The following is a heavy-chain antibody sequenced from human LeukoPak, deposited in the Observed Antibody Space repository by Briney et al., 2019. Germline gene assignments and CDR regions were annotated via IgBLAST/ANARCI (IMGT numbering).Heavy chain of an antibody. V-gene: IGHV3-23*01. D-gene: IGHD3-9*01. J-gene: IGHJ4*02. Sequence: GASLRLSCAASGFTFSNYAMSWVRQAPGKGLEWVSAVSGRGDSTYYADSVKGRFTISRDNSKNTLYLQMNSLRAEDTAVYYCAKWGDYDILTGYYDSDYWGQGTLVTVFS. CDR3: AKWGDYDILTGYYDSDY. CDR2: VSGRGDST. CDR1: GFTFSNYA.